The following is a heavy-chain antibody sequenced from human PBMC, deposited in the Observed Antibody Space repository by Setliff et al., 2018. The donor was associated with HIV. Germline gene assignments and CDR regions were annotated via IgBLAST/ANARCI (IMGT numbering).Heavy chain of an antibody. Sequence: SETLSLTCSVSGGSISGSSYYWGWIRQPPGKGLEWIGSVYHSGSNYYNPSLKSRVTTSVDKSKNQFSVKLRSVTAADTAVYYCARDMTNYYDRSGSFGWFAPWGQGTPVTVSS. J-gene: IGHJ5*02. CDR2: VYHSGSN. CDR3: ARDMTNYYDRSGSFGWFAP. D-gene: IGHD3-22*01. CDR1: GGSISGSSYY. V-gene: IGHV4-39*07.